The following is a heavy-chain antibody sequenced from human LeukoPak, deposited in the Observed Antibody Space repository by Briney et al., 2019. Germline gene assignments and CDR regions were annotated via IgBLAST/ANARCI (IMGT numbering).Heavy chain of an antibody. CDR2: IYTSGST. CDR1: GGSISSYY. D-gene: IGHD3-3*01. CDR3: ARCYDLWRGYYRWFDP. J-gene: IGHJ5*02. V-gene: IGHV4-4*07. Sequence: KTSETLSLTCTVSGGSISSYYWSWIRQPAGKGLEWTGRIYTSGSTNYNPSLKSRVTMSVDTSKNQFSLKLSSVTAADTAVYYCARCYDLWRGYYRWFDPWGQGTLVTVSS.